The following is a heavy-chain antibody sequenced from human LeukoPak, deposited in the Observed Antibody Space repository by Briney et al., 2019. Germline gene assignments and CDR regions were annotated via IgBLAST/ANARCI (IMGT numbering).Heavy chain of an antibody. D-gene: IGHD6-19*01. J-gene: IGHJ4*02. CDR3: ARALSAWYFDY. CDR2: IDPNSGGT. Sequence: VKVSCKASGYTFTDYYIHWVRQAPGQGLEWMGRIDPNSGGTDCIQKFQDRVTMTRDTSISTTYMELSSLRSDDTAMFFCARALSAWYFDYWGQGTLVTVSS. V-gene: IGHV1-2*06. CDR1: GYTFTDYY.